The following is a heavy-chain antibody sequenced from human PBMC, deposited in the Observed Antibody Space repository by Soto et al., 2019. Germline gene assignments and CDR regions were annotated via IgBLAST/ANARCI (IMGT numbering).Heavy chain of an antibody. CDR1: GYYISSGYY. CDR3: VRDQLVYYFDI. J-gene: IGHJ4*02. Sequence: PSENLSPTCAVSGYYISSGYYWAWIRQPPGKGLEWIGSIYRSGKTYFNSTLKSRVTMSVDTSKNHFSLDLSSVTAADTAVYYCVRDQLVYYFDICGQGTLVTVSS. V-gene: IGHV4-38-2*02. CDR2: IYRSGKT. D-gene: IGHD2-2*01.